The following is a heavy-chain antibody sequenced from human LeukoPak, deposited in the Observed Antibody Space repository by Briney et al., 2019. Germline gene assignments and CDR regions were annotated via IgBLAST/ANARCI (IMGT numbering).Heavy chain of an antibody. J-gene: IGHJ1*01. CDR2: IYYSGNT. D-gene: IGHD6-25*01. CDR1: GGSISSDSYY. CDR3: AHLSSSGWTWGFQH. Sequence: PSETLSLTCTISGGSISSDSYYWSWLRQPPGTGLEWIGSIYYSGNTYYKSSLKSRVTISVDTSKNQFSLKLTSVTAADTAVYYCAHLSSSGWTWGFQHWGQGTLVTVSS. V-gene: IGHV4-39*01.